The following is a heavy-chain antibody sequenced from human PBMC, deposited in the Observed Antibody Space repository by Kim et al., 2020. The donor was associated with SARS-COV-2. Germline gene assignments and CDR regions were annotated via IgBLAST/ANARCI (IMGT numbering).Heavy chain of an antibody. D-gene: IGHD2-15*01. V-gene: IGHV3-30*04. CDR1: GFTFSSYA. CDR2: ISYDGSNK. CDR3: ARGRRAEPSCPADY. J-gene: IGHJ4*02. Sequence: GGSLRLSCAASGFTFSSYAMHWVRQAPGKGLEWVAVISYDGSNKYYVDSVKGRFTISRDNSKNTLYLQMNSLRAEDTAVYYCARGRRAEPSCPADYWGQG.